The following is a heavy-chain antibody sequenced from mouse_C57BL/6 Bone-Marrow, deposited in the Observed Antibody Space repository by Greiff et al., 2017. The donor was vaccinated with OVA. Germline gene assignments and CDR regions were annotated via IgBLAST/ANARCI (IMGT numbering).Heavy chain of an antibody. D-gene: IGHD2-5*01. CDR3: ARGPYYSKEDYFDY. V-gene: IGHV1-18*01. J-gene: IGHJ2*01. CDR1: GYTFTDYN. Sequence: VQLKQSGPELVKPGASVKIPCKASGYTFTDYNMDWVKQSHGKSLEWIGDINPNNGGTIYNQKFKGKATLTVDKSSSTAYMELRSLTSEDTAVYYCARGPYYSKEDYFDYWGQGTTLTVSS. CDR2: INPNNGGT.